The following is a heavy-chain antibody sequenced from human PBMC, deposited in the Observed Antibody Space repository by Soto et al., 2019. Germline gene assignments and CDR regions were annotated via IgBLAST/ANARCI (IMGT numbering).Heavy chain of an antibody. V-gene: IGHV1-69*02. Sequence: SVXVSCKASGGTFSSYTISWVRQAPGQGLEWMGRIIPILGIANYAQKFQGRVTITADKSTSTAYMELSSLRSEDTAVYYCARGRCSSTSCPPRPYYYYYYMDVWGKGTTVTVSS. D-gene: IGHD2-2*01. J-gene: IGHJ6*03. CDR3: ARGRCSSTSCPPRPYYYYYYMDV. CDR2: IIPILGIA. CDR1: GGTFSSYT.